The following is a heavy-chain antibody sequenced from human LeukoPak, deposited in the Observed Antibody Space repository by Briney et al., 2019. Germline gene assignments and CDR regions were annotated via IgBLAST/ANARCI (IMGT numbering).Heavy chain of an antibody. Sequence: GGSLRLSCAASGFTVSSNDMSWVRQAPGKGLEWVSVIYSGDSIYYADSVKGRFTISRDNSKNTLYPQMNSLRAEDTAVYYCTRHREISTRDFEYWGQGTLVTVSS. D-gene: IGHD1-14*01. V-gene: IGHV3-53*01. J-gene: IGHJ4*02. CDR3: TRHREISTRDFEY. CDR2: IYSGDSI. CDR1: GFTVSSND.